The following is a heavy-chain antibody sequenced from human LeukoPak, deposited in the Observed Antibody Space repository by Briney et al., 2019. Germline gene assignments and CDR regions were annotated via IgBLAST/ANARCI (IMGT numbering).Heavy chain of an antibody. V-gene: IGHV1-2*02. CDR1: GYTFTGYY. D-gene: IGHD3-3*01. CDR2: INHNSGGT. Sequence: ASVKVSCKASGYTFTGYYMHWVRQAPGQGLEWMGWINHNSGGTNYAQKFQGRVTMTRDTSISTAYMELSRLRSDDTAVYYCAGGITIFGGGRFDPWGQGTLVTVSS. CDR3: AGGITIFGGGRFDP. J-gene: IGHJ5*02.